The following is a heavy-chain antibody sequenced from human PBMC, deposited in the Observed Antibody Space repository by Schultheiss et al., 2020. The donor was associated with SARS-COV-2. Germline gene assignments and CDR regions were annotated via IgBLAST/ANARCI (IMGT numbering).Heavy chain of an antibody. V-gene: IGHV4-59*01. J-gene: IGHJ4*02. CDR1: GASITFSS. CDR2: IYYSGST. CDR3: ARGEQQLGRFDY. Sequence: SETLSLTCTISGASITFSSWSWIRQPPGKGLEWIGYIYYSGSTNYNPSLKSRVTISVDTSKNQFSLKLSSVTAADTAVYYCARGEQQLGRFDYWGQGILVTVSS. D-gene: IGHD6-13*01.